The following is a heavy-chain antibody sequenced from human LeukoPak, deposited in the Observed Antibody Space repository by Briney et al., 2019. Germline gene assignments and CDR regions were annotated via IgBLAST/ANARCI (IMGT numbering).Heavy chain of an antibody. CDR3: ARIPKRGYSQSTGGKFDP. V-gene: IGHV1-58*01. D-gene: IGHD5-18*01. CDR2: IVVGSGNT. J-gene: IGHJ5*02. Sequence: ASVKVSCKASGFTFTSSAVQWVRQARGQRLEWIGWIVVGSGNTNYAQKFQERVTITRDMSTSTAYMELSSLRSEDTAVYYCARIPKRGYSQSTGGKFDPWGQGTLVTVSS. CDR1: GFTFTSSA.